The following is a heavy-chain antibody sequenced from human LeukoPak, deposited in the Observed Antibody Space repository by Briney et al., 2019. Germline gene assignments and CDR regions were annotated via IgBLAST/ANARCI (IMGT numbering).Heavy chain of an antibody. CDR3: VKDIGSGSYRYGGYFDY. D-gene: IGHD1-26*01. CDR2: ISRNSDST. Sequence: GRSLRLSCAASGFPFNDKAMHWVRQAPGKGLEWVAGISRNSDSTGYADSVKGRFTISRDNAKNSLYLQMNSLRAEDMALYYCVKDIGSGSYRYGGYFDYWGQGTLVTVSS. J-gene: IGHJ4*02. CDR1: GFPFNDKA. V-gene: IGHV3-9*03.